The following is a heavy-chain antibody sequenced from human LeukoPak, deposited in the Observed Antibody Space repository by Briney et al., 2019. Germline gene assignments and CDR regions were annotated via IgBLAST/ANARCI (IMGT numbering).Heavy chain of an antibody. V-gene: IGHV4-31*03. CDR2: IYYSGST. J-gene: IGHJ6*03. CDR1: GGSISSGGYY. D-gene: IGHD2-2*01. Sequence: PSQTLSLTCTVSGGSISSGGYYWSWIRQHPGKGLEWIGYIYYSGSTYYNPSLKSRVTMSVDTSKNQFSLKLSSVTAADTAVYYCAREGYCSSTSCYDYYMDVWGKGTTVTVSS. CDR3: AREGYCSSTSCYDYYMDV.